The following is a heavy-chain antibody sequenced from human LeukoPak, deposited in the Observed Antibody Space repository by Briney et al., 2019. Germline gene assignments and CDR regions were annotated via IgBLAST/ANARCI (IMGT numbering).Heavy chain of an antibody. Sequence: PSETLSLTCAVSGGSISSGGYSWSWIRQPPGKGLEWIGFIYHSGSTYYNPSLKSRVTISVDTSKNQFSLKLGSVTAADTAVYYCAGSRAAAGIGSFDYWGQGTLVTVSS. J-gene: IGHJ4*02. CDR2: IYHSGST. CDR3: AGSRAAAGIGSFDY. D-gene: IGHD6-13*01. V-gene: IGHV4-30-2*05. CDR1: GGSISSGGYS.